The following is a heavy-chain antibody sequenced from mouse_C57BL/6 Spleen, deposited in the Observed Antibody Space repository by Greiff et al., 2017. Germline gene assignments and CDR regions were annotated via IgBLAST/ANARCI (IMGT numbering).Heavy chain of an antibody. D-gene: IGHD2-3*01. Sequence: QVQLQQPGAELVKPGASVKMSCKASGYTFTSYWITWVKQRPGQGLAWIGDIYPGSGSTNYNEKFKSKATLTVDTSSSTAYMQLSSLTSEASAVYYCAGFSYEGAMDYWGQGTSVTVSS. V-gene: IGHV1-55*01. CDR3: AGFSYEGAMDY. CDR2: IYPGSGST. CDR1: GYTFTSYW. J-gene: IGHJ4*01.